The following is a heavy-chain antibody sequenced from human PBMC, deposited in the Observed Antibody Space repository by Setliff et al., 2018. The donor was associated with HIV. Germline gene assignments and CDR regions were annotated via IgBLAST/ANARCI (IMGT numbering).Heavy chain of an antibody. J-gene: IGHJ4*02. D-gene: IGHD3-3*01. CDR1: GASVTSDSYY. V-gene: IGHV4-39*07. CDR2: INHSGST. CDR3: ARVRTNWDYDFWSGHISSDYFDY. Sequence: SETLSLTCTVSGASVTSDSYYWGWIRQAPGKGLEWIGEINHSGSTNYNPSLKSRVTISVDTSKNQFSLKLSSVTAADTAVYYCARVRTNWDYDFWSGHISSDYFDYWGQGTLVTVSS.